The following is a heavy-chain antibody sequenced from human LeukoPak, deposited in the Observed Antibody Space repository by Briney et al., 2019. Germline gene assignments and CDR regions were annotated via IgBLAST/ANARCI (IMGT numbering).Heavy chain of an antibody. Sequence: SETLSLTCTVSGGSISSYYWSWIRQPPGKGLEWIGYIYYSGSTNYNPSLKSRVTISVDTSKNQFSLKLSFVTAADTAVYYCARTGAAAVNFDYWGQGTLVTVSS. CDR2: IYYSGST. CDR3: ARTGAAAVNFDY. V-gene: IGHV4-59*01. J-gene: IGHJ4*02. D-gene: IGHD6-13*01. CDR1: GGSISSYY.